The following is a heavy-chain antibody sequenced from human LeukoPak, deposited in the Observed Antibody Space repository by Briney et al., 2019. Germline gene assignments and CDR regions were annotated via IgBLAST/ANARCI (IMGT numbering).Heavy chain of an antibody. Sequence: PGGSLRLSCAASGFTVSSNYMSWVRQAPGKGLEWVSVIYSGGSTYYADSVKGRFTISRDNSKNTLYLQMNSLRAEDTAVYYCAREGSGSYYNRGDAFDIWGQGTMVTVSS. V-gene: IGHV3-53*01. J-gene: IGHJ3*02. CDR2: IYSGGST. CDR3: AREGSGSYYNRGDAFDI. D-gene: IGHD3-10*01. CDR1: GFTVSSNY.